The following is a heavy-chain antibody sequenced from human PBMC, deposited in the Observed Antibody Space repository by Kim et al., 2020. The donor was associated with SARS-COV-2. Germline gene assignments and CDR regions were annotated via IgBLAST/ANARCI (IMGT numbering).Heavy chain of an antibody. CDR1: GFYFSTFG. CDR2: ITGSGDST. V-gene: IGHV3-23*01. J-gene: IGHJ4*02. Sequence: GGSLRLSCAASGFYFSTFGMTWVRQTPGKGLEWVSVITGSGDSTFYADSVKGRFTISRDNSKNTLYLQMNSLRTEDTALYYCAKDRLSGSLRDTFGCWGQGTLVTVSS. D-gene: IGHD3-10*01. CDR3: AKDRLSGSLRDTFGC.